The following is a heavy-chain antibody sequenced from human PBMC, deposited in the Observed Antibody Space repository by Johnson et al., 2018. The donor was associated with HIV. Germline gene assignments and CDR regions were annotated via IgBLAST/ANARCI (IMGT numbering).Heavy chain of an antibody. Sequence: QVQLVESGGGLVKPGGSLRLSCAASGFTFSDYYMNWIRQAPGKGLEWVSYISSSGSTIYYADSVKGRFTISRENAKNSLYLQMNSLRAGDTAVYYCARQVYCSSTSCSSAFDIWGQGTVVTVSS. V-gene: IGHV3-11*04. CDR3: ARQVYCSSTSCSSAFDI. CDR2: ISSSGSTI. J-gene: IGHJ3*02. D-gene: IGHD2-2*01. CDR1: GFTFSDYY.